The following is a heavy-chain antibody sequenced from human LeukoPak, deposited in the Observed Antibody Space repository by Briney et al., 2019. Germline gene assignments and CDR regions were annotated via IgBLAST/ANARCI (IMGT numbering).Heavy chain of an antibody. CDR2: VSASGGST. Sequence: GGSLRLSCAASGSSFSKYVMNWVRQAPGKGLEWVSAVSASGGSTDYADSVKGRFTISRDNSKNTLYLQMSSLRAEDTAVYYCAKEATMITMYYFDYWGQGTLVTVSS. CDR3: AKEATMITMYYFDY. J-gene: IGHJ4*02. V-gene: IGHV3-23*01. D-gene: IGHD3-16*01. CDR1: GSSFSKYV.